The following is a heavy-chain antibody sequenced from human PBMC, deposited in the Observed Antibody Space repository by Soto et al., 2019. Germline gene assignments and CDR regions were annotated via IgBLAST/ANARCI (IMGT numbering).Heavy chain of an antibody. J-gene: IGHJ6*02. V-gene: IGHV3-72*01. Sequence: PGGSLRLSCAASGFTFSDHYMDWVRQAPGKGLEWVGRTRNKANSYTTEYAASVKGRFTVSRDDSKNSVYLQMNSLQTEDTAVYYCVRGSSRSQDPLYYYALDVWGQGTTVTVSS. CDR1: GFTFSDHY. CDR2: TRNKANSYTT. D-gene: IGHD6-13*01. CDR3: VRGSSRSQDPLYYYALDV.